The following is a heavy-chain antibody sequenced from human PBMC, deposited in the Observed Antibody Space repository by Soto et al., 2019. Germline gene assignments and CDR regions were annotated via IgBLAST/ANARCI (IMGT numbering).Heavy chain of an antibody. V-gene: IGHV1-69*19. CDR3: ARGAGKERGLQWLLTVDY. CDR1: GGTFCSYA. Sequence: QVQLVQSGAEVKKPGSSVKVSCKASGGTFCSYAISWVRQGPGQGLEWLGGIIPIFGTANYAQKFQGRVTITADESTSTAYMELSSLRSEDTAVYYCARGAGKERGLQWLLTVDYWGQGTLVTVSS. CDR2: IIPIFGTA. J-gene: IGHJ4*02. D-gene: IGHD6-19*01.